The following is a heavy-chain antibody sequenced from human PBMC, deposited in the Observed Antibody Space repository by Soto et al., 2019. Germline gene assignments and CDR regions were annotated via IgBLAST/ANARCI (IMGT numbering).Heavy chain of an antibody. CDR3: ARDGPPAFYYYYGMDV. Sequence: PWGSLRLSCAASGFTFSSYWIHWVRQSPFKGLVWVSRINSDGSSTSYADSVKGRFTISRDNAKNTLYLQMNSLRAEDTAVYYCARDGPPAFYYYYGMDVWGQGTTVTVSS. CDR1: GFTFSSYW. CDR2: INSDGSST. J-gene: IGHJ6*02. V-gene: IGHV3-74*01.